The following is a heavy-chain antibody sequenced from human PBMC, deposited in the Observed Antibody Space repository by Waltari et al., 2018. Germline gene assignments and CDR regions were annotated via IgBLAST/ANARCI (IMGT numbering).Heavy chain of an antibody. V-gene: IGHV4-59*01. CDR2: IYYSGST. D-gene: IGHD6-19*01. CDR3: ARDSSGFNWFDP. CDR1: GGSISSYS. Sequence: QLQLQESGPGLVKPSETLSLTCNVSGGSISSYSWSWIRQPPGRGLEWIGYIYYSGSTNYNPSLKSRVTISVDTSKNQFSLKLSSVTAADTAVYYCARDSSGFNWFDPWGQGILVTVSS. J-gene: IGHJ5*02.